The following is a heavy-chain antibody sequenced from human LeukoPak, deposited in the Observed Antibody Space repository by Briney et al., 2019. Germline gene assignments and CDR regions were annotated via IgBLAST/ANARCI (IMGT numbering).Heavy chain of an antibody. J-gene: IGHJ4*02. V-gene: IGHV4-34*01. CDR1: GGSFSGYY. Sequence: SETLSLTCAVYGGSFSGYYWSWICQPPGKGLEWIGEINHSGSTNYNPSLKSRVTISVDTSKNQFSLKLSSVTAADTAVYCCARGVIGFGESYFDYWGQGTLVTVSS. CDR2: INHSGST. CDR3: ARGVIGFGESYFDY. D-gene: IGHD3-10*01.